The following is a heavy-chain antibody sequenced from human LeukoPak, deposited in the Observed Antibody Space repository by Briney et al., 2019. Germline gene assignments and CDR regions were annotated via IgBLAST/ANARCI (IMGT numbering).Heavy chain of an antibody. CDR1: GLTFSSYS. CDR3: ARDMGSSGDY. J-gene: IGHJ4*02. D-gene: IGHD1-26*01. V-gene: IGHV3-48*04. CDR2: ISTYSSNV. Sequence: GGSLRLSCAASGLTFSSYSMNWVRQAPGKGLEWVSYISTYSSNVYYADSVKGRFTISRDNAKNSLYLQMNSLRAEDTAVYYCARDMGSSGDYWGQGTLVTVSS.